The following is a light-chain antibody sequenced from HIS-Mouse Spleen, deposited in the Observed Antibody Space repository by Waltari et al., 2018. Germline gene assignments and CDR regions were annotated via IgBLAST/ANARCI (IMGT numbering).Light chain of an antibody. Sequence: QTVVTQEPSLTVSPGGTVTLTCASSTGAVTSGYYPTWFQQKPGQAPRALIYSTSSKHYWMPERFSGSLLGGQEALTLSGVQPEDEAEYYCVLYYGGAWVFGGGTKLTVL. CDR3: VLYYGGAWV. CDR1: TGAVTSGYY. V-gene: IGLV7-43*01. CDR2: STS. J-gene: IGLJ3*02.